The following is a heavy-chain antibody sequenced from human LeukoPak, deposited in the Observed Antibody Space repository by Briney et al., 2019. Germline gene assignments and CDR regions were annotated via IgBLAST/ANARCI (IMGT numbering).Heavy chain of an antibody. D-gene: IGHD6-13*01. V-gene: IGHV3-7*01. CDR2: MKQDETEK. CDR3: ASGAHYSSSWSYLDY. Sequence: GGSLRLSCAASGFTFSIYWMSSVRQAPGKGLEWVANMKQDETEKYYVDSVKGRFTISRDNAKNSLYLQMNSLRAEDTAVYYCASGAHYSSSWSYLDYWGQGALVTVSS. J-gene: IGHJ4*02. CDR1: GFTFSIYW.